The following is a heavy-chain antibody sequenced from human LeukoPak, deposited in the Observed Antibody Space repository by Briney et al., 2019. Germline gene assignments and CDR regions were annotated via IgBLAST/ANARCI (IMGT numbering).Heavy chain of an antibody. CDR1: GFTFSIYG. V-gene: IGHV3-33*06. Sequence: GRSLRLSCAASGFTFSIYGMHWVRQAPGKGLEWVAVIWYDGSNKYYADSVKGRFTISRDNSRDTLYLQMNSLTAEDTAVYYCGKYLQTTVGANDHWGQGTLVTVSS. J-gene: IGHJ4*02. CDR2: IWYDGSNK. D-gene: IGHD1-26*01. CDR3: GKYLQTTVGANDH.